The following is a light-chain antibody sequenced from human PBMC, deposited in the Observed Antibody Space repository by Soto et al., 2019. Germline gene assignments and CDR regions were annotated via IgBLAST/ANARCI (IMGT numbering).Light chain of an antibody. CDR1: QSVSSSH. V-gene: IGKV3-20*01. CDR3: QQYGSSPYT. CDR2: GAS. Sequence: EIVLTQSPGTLSLSPGERATLSCRASQSVSSSHLAWYQQKPGQAPRLLIYGASSRATGIPDRFSGSGSGTDFTLTISRLETEDCAVYYCQQYGSSPYTFGQGTKLEIK. J-gene: IGKJ2*01.